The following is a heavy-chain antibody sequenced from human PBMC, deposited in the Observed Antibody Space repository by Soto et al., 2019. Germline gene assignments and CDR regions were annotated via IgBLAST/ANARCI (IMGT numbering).Heavy chain of an antibody. CDR3: ATALRFVDYLLKR. J-gene: IGHJ4*02. CDR1: GYSFTTHW. Sequence: PRESLKISCKGIGYSFTTHWIGWVRQTPGKGLEWMGIFDPVNSAARYSPSFEGQVVISADTSVSTAYLELNSLTSEDTAVYYCATALRFVDYLLKRWGQGTLVTVSS. D-gene: IGHD3-9*01. CDR2: FDPVNSAA. V-gene: IGHV5-51*01.